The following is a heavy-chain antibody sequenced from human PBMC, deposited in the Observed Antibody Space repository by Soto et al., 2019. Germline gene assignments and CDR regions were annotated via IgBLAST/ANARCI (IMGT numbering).Heavy chain of an antibody. D-gene: IGHD3-10*01. CDR2: IAKDGSSL. CDR3: ARGGVGSFDY. CDR1: GFTFSSFW. Sequence: GGSLRLSCAASGFTFSSFWMHWVRQVPGKGLVWISHIAKDGSSLSYADPVKGRFTISRDNAKNTVYLQMNGLRAEDTAVYYCARGGVGSFDYWGQGSLVTVSS. J-gene: IGHJ4*02. V-gene: IGHV3-74*01.